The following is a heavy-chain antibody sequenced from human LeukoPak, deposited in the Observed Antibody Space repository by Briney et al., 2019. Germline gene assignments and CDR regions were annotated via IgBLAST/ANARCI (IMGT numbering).Heavy chain of an antibody. J-gene: IGHJ4*02. Sequence: PSETLSLTCTVSGGSVSSSSYHWGWIRQPPGKGLGWTGYIYYSGSTNYNPSLKSRVTISVDTSKNQFSLKLSSVTAADTAIYYCARAVSGRFDYWGQGTLVTVSS. D-gene: IGHD6-19*01. CDR3: ARAVSGRFDY. CDR2: IYYSGST. V-gene: IGHV4-61*05. CDR1: GGSVSSSSYH.